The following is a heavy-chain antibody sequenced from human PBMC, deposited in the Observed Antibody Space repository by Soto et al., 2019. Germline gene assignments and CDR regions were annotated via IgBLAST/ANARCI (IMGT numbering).Heavy chain of an antibody. D-gene: IGHD6-6*01. CDR2: IIPIFGTA. CDR1: GGTFSSYA. J-gene: IGHJ6*03. CDR3: ARVRQLVGYFYYYMDV. V-gene: IGHV1-69*05. Sequence: SVKVSCKASGGTFSSYAISWVRQAPGQGLEWMGGIIPIFGTANYAQKFQGRVTMTTDTSTSTAYMELRGLRSDDTAVYYCARVRQLVGYFYYYMDVWGKGTTVTVSS.